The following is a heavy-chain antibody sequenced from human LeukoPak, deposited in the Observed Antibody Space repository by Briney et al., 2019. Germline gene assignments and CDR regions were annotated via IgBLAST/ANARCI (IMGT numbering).Heavy chain of an antibody. CDR3: ARTTYQWHEKYYFDY. D-gene: IGHD6-19*01. CDR1: VDSITSSY. CDR2: IYNSGST. Sequence: SETLSLTCTVSVDSITSSYWGWIRQPPGKGLEWIGCIYNSGSTSYHSGNTKFNPSLKSRVTISVDTSKNQFSLKLSSVTAADTAVYYCARTTYQWHEKYYFDYWGQGTLVTVSS. V-gene: IGHV4-59*01. J-gene: IGHJ4*02.